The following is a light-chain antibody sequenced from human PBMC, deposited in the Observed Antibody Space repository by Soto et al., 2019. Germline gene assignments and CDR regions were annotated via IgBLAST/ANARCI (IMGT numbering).Light chain of an antibody. Sequence: EIVMTQSPLSLPVTPGEPASISCRSSQILLYSNGHNYLDWYLQKPGQSPQLLIYLVSNRASGVPDRFSGSGSGADYKLKIRRVAAQDVGVYHCMKAIHLRKFGQGNKVAI. J-gene: IGKJ1*01. CDR2: LVS. V-gene: IGKV2-28*01. CDR1: QILLYSNGHNY. CDR3: MKAIHLRK.